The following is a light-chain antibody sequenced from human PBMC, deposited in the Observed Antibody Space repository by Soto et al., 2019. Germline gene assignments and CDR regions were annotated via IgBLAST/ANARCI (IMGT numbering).Light chain of an antibody. Sequence: QSVLTQPASVSGSPGQSITISCTGTSSDVGGYNYVSWYQQHPGKAPKLMMYDVSNRPSGVSNRFSGSKSGNTASLTISGLQAEDEADYYCSSYTSSSTLGVFGVGTQLTVL. CDR1: SSDVGGYNY. CDR3: SSYTSSSTLGV. V-gene: IGLV2-14*01. CDR2: DVS. J-gene: IGLJ7*01.